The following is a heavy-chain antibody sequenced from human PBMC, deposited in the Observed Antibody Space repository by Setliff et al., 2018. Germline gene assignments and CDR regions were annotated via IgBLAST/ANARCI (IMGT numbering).Heavy chain of an antibody. CDR1: GGSISSSSYY. CDR2: IYYSGST. D-gene: IGHD3-3*01. V-gene: IGHV4-39*01. J-gene: IGHJ6*02. Sequence: ASETLSLTCTVSGGSISSSSYYWGWIRQPPGKGLEWIGSIYYSGSTYYNPSLKSRVTISVDTSKNQFSLKLSSVTAADTAVYYCARAFTYYNFWSGYGYGMDVWGQGTTVTVS. CDR3: ARAFTYYNFWSGYGYGMDV.